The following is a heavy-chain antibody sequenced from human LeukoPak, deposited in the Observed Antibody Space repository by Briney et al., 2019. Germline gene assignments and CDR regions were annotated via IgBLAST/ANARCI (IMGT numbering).Heavy chain of an antibody. J-gene: IGHJ4*02. CDR2: ISYGGNND. Sequence: GGSLRLSCAASGFTFSAYGMHWVRQAPGKGLVWVAIISYGGNNDYYADSVKGRFTISRDNSKNTLYLQMNSLRAEDTAGYYCARELSRGGTAMYYFDYWGQGTLVTVSS. D-gene: IGHD5-18*01. CDR3: ARELSRGGTAMYYFDY. V-gene: IGHV3-30*03. CDR1: GFTFSAYG.